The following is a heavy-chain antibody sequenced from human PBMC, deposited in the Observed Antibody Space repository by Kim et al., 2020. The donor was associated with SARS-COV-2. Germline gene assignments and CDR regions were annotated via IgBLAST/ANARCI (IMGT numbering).Heavy chain of an antibody. CDR3: ASEMRGQRHSYYYYYGMDV. J-gene: IGHJ6*02. CDR1: GDSVSSNSAA. Sequence: SQTLSLTCAISGDSVSSNSAAWNWIRQSPSRGLEWLGRTYYRSKWYNDYAVSVKSRITISPDTSKNQFSLQLNSVTPEDTAVYYCASEMRGQRHSYYYYYGMDVWGQGTTVTVSS. V-gene: IGHV6-1*01. D-gene: IGHD6-25*01. CDR2: TYYRSKWYN.